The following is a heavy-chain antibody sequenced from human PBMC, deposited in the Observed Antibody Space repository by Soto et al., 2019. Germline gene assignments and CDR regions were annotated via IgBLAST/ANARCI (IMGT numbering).Heavy chain of an antibody. CDR2: ISSNGRTS. D-gene: IGHD2-21*01. J-gene: IGHJ4*02. V-gene: IGHV3-64*04. Sequence: PGGSLRLSCEASGFTFKSFAMHWVRQAPGRGLQYVAGISSNGRTSFYADSVKGRFTISRDNSKNTLSLQMNTLTTEDTAVYFCAKKFSPLSPDSYFDYWGQGALVTVSS. CDR1: GFTFKSFA. CDR3: AKKFSPLSPDSYFDY.